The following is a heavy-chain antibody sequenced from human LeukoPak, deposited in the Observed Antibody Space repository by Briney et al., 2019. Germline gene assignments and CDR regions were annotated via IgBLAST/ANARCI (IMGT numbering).Heavy chain of an antibody. J-gene: IGHJ4*02. CDR2: IYHSGST. V-gene: IGHV4-39*07. D-gene: IGHD4-17*01. CDR1: GDSISSTSYS. CDR3: ASRLYGDYEAGY. Sequence: SETLSLTCTVSGDSISSTSYSWGWIRQPPGKGLEWIGSIYHSGSTNYNPSLKSRVTISVDTSKNQFSLKLSSVTAADTAVYYCASRLYGDYEAGYWGQGTLVTVSS.